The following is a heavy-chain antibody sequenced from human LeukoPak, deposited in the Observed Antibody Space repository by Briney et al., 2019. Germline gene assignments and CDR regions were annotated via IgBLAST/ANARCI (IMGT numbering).Heavy chain of an antibody. CDR1: GGSISSGDYY. V-gene: IGHV4-30-4*01. Sequence: PSQTLSLTCTVSGGSISSGDYYWSWIRQPPGKGLEWIGYIYYSGSTYYNPSLKSRVTISVDTSKNQFSLKLSSVTAADTAVYYCARGISHDYYYYAMDVWGQGTTVTVSS. D-gene: IGHD2-15*01. CDR3: ARGISHDYYYYAMDV. CDR2: IYYSGST. J-gene: IGHJ6*02.